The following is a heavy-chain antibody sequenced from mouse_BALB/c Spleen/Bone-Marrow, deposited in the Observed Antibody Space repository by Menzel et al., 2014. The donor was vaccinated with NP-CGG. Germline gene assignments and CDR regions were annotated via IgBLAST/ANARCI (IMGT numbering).Heavy chain of an antibody. D-gene: IGHD1-1*01. J-gene: IGHJ4*01. CDR2: ILPGSGST. CDR1: GYTFSSYW. CDR3: AKKGPYHYGSRGDDLDY. V-gene: IGHV1-9*01. Sequence: VQLQQSGAELMKPGASVKISCKATGYTFSSYWIEWVKQRPGQGLEWIGEILPGSGSTNYNEKFKGKATFTVDKSSNTAYMQPSSLASEDSTVYYYAKKGPYHYGSRGDDLDYWGQGTSVTVSS.